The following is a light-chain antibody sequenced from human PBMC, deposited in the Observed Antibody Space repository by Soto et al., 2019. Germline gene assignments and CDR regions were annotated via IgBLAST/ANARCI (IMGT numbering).Light chain of an antibody. V-gene: IGKV3-20*01. CDR3: QQYGNFPYT. Sequence: EIVLTQSPGTLSFSPGERATLSCRASQSVSSNYLAWYQQKPGQAPRLLIYGASSRATGIPDRFSGSGSGTDFTLTISRLEPEDFAVYYCQQYGNFPYTFGQGTKVDIK. CDR2: GAS. J-gene: IGKJ2*01. CDR1: QSVSSNY.